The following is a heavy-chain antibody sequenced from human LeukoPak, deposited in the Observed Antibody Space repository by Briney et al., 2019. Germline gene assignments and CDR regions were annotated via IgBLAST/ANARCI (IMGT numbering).Heavy chain of an antibody. CDR2: ISYDGSNK. CDR1: GFTFSSYG. Sequence: GGSLRLSCAASGFTFSSYGMHWVRQAPGKGLEWVAVISYDGSNKYYADSVKGRFTISRDNSKNTLYLQMNSLRAEDTAVYYCANARSSAWFGPWGQGTLVTVSS. CDR3: ANARSSAWFGP. J-gene: IGHJ5*02. V-gene: IGHV3-30*18. D-gene: IGHD6-6*01.